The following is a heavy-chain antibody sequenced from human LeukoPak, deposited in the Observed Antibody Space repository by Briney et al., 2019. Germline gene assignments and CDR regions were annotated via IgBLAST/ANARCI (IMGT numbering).Heavy chain of an antibody. CDR2: TYCGPGCSN. J-gene: IGHJ4*02. CDR3: ARGRHSAFDY. D-gene: IGHD2-2*01. V-gene: IGHV6-1*01. Sequence: SQTLSLTCAISGDSLSSSGVAWNWIRQSPSRGLEWLGRTYCGPGCSNEYALSVKSRIVINADTSKNQFSLQLNSVTPEDTAFYYCARGRHSAFDYWGQGKLVTVSS. CDR1: GDSLSSSGVA.